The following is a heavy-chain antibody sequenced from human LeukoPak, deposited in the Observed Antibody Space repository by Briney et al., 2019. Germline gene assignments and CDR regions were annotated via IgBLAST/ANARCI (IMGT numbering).Heavy chain of an antibody. D-gene: IGHD3-10*01. V-gene: IGHV3-23*01. CDR3: AKEVSGSPNFDY. J-gene: IGHJ4*02. CDR2: ISGSGGSI. Sequence: PGGSLRLSCAASGFTFSSYAMSWVRQAPGKGLEWVSSISGSGGSIYYADSVKGRLTISRDNSKNTLYLQMNSLRAEDTAVYYCAKEVSGSPNFDYWGQGTLVTVSS. CDR1: GFTFSSYA.